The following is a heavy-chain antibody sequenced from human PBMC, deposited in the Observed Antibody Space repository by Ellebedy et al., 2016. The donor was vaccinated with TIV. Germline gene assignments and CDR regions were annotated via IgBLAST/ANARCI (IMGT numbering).Heavy chain of an antibody. Sequence: GESLKISCAASGFTFEEYGMSWVRQSPGKGLEWVSFISYNGDTTNYADSVKGRFTTSRDNAGNSLHLQMNSLRVDDTAFYYCVRGTWLLMDHWGQGILVTVSS. J-gene: IGHJ4*02. D-gene: IGHD2-15*01. CDR1: GFTFEEYG. CDR3: VRGTWLLMDH. V-gene: IGHV3-20*04. CDR2: ISYNGDTT.